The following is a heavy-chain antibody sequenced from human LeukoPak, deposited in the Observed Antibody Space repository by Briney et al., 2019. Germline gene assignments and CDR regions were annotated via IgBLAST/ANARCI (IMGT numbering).Heavy chain of an antibody. CDR2: IIPIFGTA. Sequence: ASVKVSCKASGGTFSSYAISWVRQAPGRGLEWMGGIIPIFGTANYAQKFQGRVTITTDESTSTAYMELSSLRSEDTAVYYCARSRDSSGYYWYFDLWGRGTLVTVSS. CDR3: ARSRDSSGYYWYFDL. CDR1: GGTFSSYA. V-gene: IGHV1-69*05. D-gene: IGHD3-22*01. J-gene: IGHJ2*01.